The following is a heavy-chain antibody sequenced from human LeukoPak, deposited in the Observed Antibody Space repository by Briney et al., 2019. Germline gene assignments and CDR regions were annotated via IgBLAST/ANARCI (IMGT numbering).Heavy chain of an antibody. J-gene: IGHJ3*02. CDR2: INPNSGGT. CDR3: ARRAHSSTDAFDI. D-gene: IGHD2-2*01. V-gene: IGHV1-2*02. Sequence: ASVKVSCKASAHTFTGYYMHWVRQAPGQGLEWMGWINPNSGGTNYAQKFQGRVTMSRDTSISTAHMELSRLRSDDTAVYYCARRAHSSTDAFDIWGQGTMVTVSS. CDR1: AHTFTGYY.